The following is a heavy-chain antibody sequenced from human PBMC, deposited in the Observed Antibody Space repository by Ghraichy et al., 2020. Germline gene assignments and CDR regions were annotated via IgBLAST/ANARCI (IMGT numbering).Heavy chain of an antibody. CDR3: ATDGTFLRWHGMDV. CDR1: GGSFSGYY. D-gene: IGHD1-1*01. J-gene: IGHJ6*02. Sequence: SETLSLTCAVYGGSFSGYYWSWIRQPPGKGLEWIGEINPSGKTQINPSLKSRVSMSVDTSKNQFSVKLISVTAADTAVYYCATDGTFLRWHGMDVWGQGTTVTVS. CDR2: INPSGKT. V-gene: IGHV4-34*01.